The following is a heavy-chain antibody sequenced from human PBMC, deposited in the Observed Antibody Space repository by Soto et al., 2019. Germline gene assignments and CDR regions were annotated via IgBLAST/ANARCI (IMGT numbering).Heavy chain of an antibody. CDR2: MLYSGLT. J-gene: IGHJ5*01. V-gene: IGHV4-39*01. Sequence: PSETLSLTCSVSGYSVSSSDYYWAWIRQPPGKGLEWIGSMLYSGLTYYNPSLKSRVTLSVDTSKNQFSLRMRSLTAADTAVYYCGRVVEGATRHTDLDSWGQGTLVTVSS. CDR3: GRVVEGATRHTDLDS. D-gene: IGHD2-21*01. CDR1: GYSVSSSDYY.